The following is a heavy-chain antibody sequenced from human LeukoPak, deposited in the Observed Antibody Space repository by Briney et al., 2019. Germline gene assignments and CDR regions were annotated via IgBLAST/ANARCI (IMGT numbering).Heavy chain of an antibody. V-gene: IGHV4-59*01. Sequence: PSETLSLTCTVSGGSINTYYWSWIRQPPGKGLEWIGYIYYSGSTNYNPSLKSRVTILVDTSKNQFSLKLSSVTAADTAVYYCGRGGAARPADYWGQGTLVTVSS. CDR1: GGSINTYY. CDR3: GRGGAARPADY. D-gene: IGHD6-6*01. CDR2: IYYSGST. J-gene: IGHJ4*02.